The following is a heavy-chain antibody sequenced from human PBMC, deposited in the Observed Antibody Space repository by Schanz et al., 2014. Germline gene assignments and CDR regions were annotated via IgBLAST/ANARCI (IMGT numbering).Heavy chain of an antibody. D-gene: IGHD2-2*01. CDR3: AKDSTHIDIVLVPTAIDY. V-gene: IGHV4-61*08. J-gene: IGHJ4*02. CDR1: GDSISSGGYY. Sequence: QVQLQQWGAGLLKPSETLSLTCTVSGDSISSGGYYWSWIRQHPGKGLEWIGFISYSGSSTYNPSLKSRVTISIDTSKNQFSLKLSSVTAADTAVYYCAKDSTHIDIVLVPTAIDYWGQGTLVTVSS. CDR2: ISYSGSS.